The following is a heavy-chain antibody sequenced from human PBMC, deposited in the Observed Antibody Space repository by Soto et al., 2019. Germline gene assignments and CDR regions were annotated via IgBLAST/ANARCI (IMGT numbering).Heavy chain of an antibody. CDR1: GFTFDDYA. Sequence: GGSLRLSCAASGFTFDDYAMHWVRQAPGKGLEWVSGISWNSGSIGYADSVKGRFTISRDNAKNSLYLQMNSLRAEDTALYYCAKDILSSSWFRSFDYWGQGTLVTVSS. CDR3: AKDILSSSWFRSFDY. CDR2: ISWNSGSI. D-gene: IGHD6-13*01. J-gene: IGHJ4*02. V-gene: IGHV3-9*01.